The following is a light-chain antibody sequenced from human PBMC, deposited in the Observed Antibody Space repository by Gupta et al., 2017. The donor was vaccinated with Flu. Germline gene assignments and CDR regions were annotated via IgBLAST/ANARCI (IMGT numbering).Light chain of an antibody. J-gene: IGKJ4*01. CDR2: DAS. V-gene: IGKV3-15*01. CDR1: QSVGSD. CDR3: QQYNNGPPLT. Sequence: EIVMTQSPATLSVSPGERATVSCRASQSVGSDLAWYQQKPGQAPRLLTYDASVRATGVAARFTGSGSGTEFTLTINSLQSEDFAVYYCQQYNNGPPLTFGGGTKVEIK.